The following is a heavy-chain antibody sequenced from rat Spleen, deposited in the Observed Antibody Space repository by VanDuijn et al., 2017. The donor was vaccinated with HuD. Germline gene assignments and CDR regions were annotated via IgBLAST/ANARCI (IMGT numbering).Heavy chain of an antibody. CDR3: ARAGFITMMVIITDYFDY. Sequence: EVQLVESGGGLVQPGRSLKLSCVASGFTFTNYGMHWIRQAPTNGLEWVASISTGGGNTYYRDSVKGRFTISRDNAKSTLYLQMDSLRSEDTATYYCARAGFITMMVIITDYFDYWGQGVMVTVSS. CDR1: GFTFTNYG. CDR2: ISTGGGNT. D-gene: IGHD1-12*03. J-gene: IGHJ2*01. V-gene: IGHV5-19*01.